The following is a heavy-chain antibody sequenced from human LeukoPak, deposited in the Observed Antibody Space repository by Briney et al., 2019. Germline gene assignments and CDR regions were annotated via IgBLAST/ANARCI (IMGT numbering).Heavy chain of an antibody. CDR2: ISTYNGHT. Sequence: GASVKVSCKASGYTFTSYGISWLRQAPGQGLEWMGWISTYNGHTNYAQKLQGRVTMTTDTSTSTAYMELRNLRSDDTAVYYCARGLQENLAWLQAFSAFDIWGQGTMVTVSS. CDR3: ARGLQENLAWLQAFSAFDI. V-gene: IGHV1-18*01. J-gene: IGHJ3*02. CDR1: GYTFTSYG. D-gene: IGHD6-19*01.